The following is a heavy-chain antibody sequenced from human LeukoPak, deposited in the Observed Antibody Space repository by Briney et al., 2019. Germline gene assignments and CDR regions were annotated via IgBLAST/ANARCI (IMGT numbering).Heavy chain of an antibody. V-gene: IGHV4-38-2*02. Sequence: SETLSLTCTVSGYSISSGYYWGWIRQPPGKGLEWIGSIYHSGSTYYNPSLKSRVTISVDTSKNQFSLKLSSVTAADTAVYYCAVREYSSDWFDPWGQGTLVTVSS. D-gene: IGHD6-19*01. CDR2: IYHSGST. J-gene: IGHJ5*02. CDR3: AVREYSSDWFDP. CDR1: GYSISSGYY.